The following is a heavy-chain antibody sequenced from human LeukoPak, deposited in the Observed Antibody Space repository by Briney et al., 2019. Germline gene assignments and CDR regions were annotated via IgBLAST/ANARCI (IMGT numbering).Heavy chain of an antibody. CDR3: TKGDTSLLRRYYFDL. D-gene: IGHD1-26*01. CDR2: ISGSGGST. CDR1: GFTFSSYA. J-gene: IGHJ4*02. V-gene: IGHV3-23*01. Sequence: GGSLRLSCAASGFTFSSYAMSWVRQAPGKGLEWVSAISGSGGSTYYADSVKGRFTISRDNSKNTLYLQMNSLRAEDTAVYYCTKGDTSLLRRYYFDLWGQGTLVTVSS.